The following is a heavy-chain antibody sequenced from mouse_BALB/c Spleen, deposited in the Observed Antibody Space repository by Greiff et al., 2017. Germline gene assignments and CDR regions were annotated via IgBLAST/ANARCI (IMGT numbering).Heavy chain of an antibody. J-gene: IGHJ3*01. D-gene: IGHD2-14*01. CDR2: ISSGSSTI. CDR3: ARSGRYDAWFAY. CDR1: GFTFSSFG. V-gene: IGHV5-17*02. Sequence: EVKVVESGGGLVQPGGSRKLSCAASGFTFSSFGMHWVRQAPEKGLEWVAYISSGSSTIYYADTVKGRFTISRDNPKNTLFLQMTSLRSEDTAMYYCARSGRYDAWFAYWGQGTLVTVS.